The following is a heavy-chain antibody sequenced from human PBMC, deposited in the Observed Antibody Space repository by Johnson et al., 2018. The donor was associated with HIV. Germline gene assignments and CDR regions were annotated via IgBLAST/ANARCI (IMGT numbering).Heavy chain of an antibody. J-gene: IGHJ3*02. Sequence: MLLVESGGGVVQPGRSLRLSCAASGFTFSNYAMHWVRQAPGKGLEWVAVISYDGSNKYYADSVKGRFTISRDNSKNTLYLQMNSLRAEDTAVYYCARDRYYDSSGSHAFDIWGQGTMVTVSS. V-gene: IGHV3-30*04. CDR2: ISYDGSNK. CDR3: ARDRYYDSSGSHAFDI. CDR1: GFTFSNYA. D-gene: IGHD3-22*01.